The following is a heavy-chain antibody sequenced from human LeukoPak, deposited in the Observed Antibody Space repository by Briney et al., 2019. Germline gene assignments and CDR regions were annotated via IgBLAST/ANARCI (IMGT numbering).Heavy chain of an antibody. CDR2: IYYSGSA. CDR3: ARRPGGSRFGEPLKAFDI. Sequence: PSETLSLTCTVSGGSISSSSYYWGWIRQPPGKGLEWIGSIYYSGSAYYNPSLKSRVTISVDTSKNQFSLKLSSVTAADTAVYYCARRPGGSRFGEPLKAFDIWGQGTMVTVSS. V-gene: IGHV4-39*07. CDR1: GGSISSSSYY. J-gene: IGHJ3*02. D-gene: IGHD3-10*01.